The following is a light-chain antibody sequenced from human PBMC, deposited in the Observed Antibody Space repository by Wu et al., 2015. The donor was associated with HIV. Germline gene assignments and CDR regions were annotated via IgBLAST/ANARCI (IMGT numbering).Light chain of an antibody. CDR1: QDIGSF. CDR3: QHRSNWPR. Sequence: EIVLTQSPATLSLSPGERATLSCRASQDIGSFLAWYQQIPGQAPRLLIYDVSNRATGTPARFSGSGSGTDFTLTISSLEPADFAVYYCQHRSNWPRFGQGTKLEIK. V-gene: IGKV3-11*01. CDR2: DVS. J-gene: IGKJ2*03.